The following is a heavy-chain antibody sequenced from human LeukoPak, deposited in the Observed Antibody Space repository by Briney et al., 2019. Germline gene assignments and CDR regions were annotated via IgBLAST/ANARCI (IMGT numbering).Heavy chain of an antibody. CDR1: GYIFTKYV. D-gene: IGHD2-2*01. J-gene: IGHJ4*02. CDR3: ARDDCGDTCYPGGY. CDR2: IKAGNGDT. Sequence: ASVKVSCKASGYIFTKYVVHWVRQAPGQRPEWMGWIKAGNGDTKYSQNFQDRLTITRDTSASTVYMELSSMTSEDTALYYCARDDCGDTCYPGGYWGQGTLVTVSS. V-gene: IGHV1-3*01.